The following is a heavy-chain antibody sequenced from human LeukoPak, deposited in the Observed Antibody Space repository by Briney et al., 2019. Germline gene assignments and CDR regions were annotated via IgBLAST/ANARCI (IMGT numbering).Heavy chain of an antibody. Sequence: ASVKVSCKASGYTFTSYGISWVRQAPGQGLEWMGWISAYNGNTNYAQKLQGRVTMTTDTSTSTAYMELRSLRSDDTAVYYCARGSDYDSSGTLGDYWGQGTLVTVSS. CDR1: GYTFTSYG. D-gene: IGHD3-22*01. J-gene: IGHJ4*02. V-gene: IGHV1-18*01. CDR2: ISAYNGNT. CDR3: ARGSDYDSSGTLGDY.